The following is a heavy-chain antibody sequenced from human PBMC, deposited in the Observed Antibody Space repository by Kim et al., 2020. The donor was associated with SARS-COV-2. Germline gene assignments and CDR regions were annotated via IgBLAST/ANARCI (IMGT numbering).Heavy chain of an antibody. V-gene: IGHV3-48*03. J-gene: IGHJ4*02. CDR1: GFTFSSYE. CDR2: IICSGTTI. D-gene: IGHD4-4*01. Sequence: GGSLRLSCTASGFTFSSYEMNWVRQAPGKGLEWVSYIICSGTTIYYADSVRGRFTISRDNDKNSLFLQMHSLRAEDTAVYYCARGPNYSPFDDWGQGTLVTVSS. CDR3: ARGPNYSPFDD.